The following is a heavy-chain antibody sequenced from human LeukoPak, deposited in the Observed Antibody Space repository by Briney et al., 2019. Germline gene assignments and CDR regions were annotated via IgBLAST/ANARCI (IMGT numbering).Heavy chain of an antibody. CDR2: ISSSSSYI. Sequence: GGSLRLSCAASGFTFDDYGMNWVRQAPGEGLEWVSSISSSSSYIYYADSVKGRFTISRDNAKNSLYLQMNSLRAEDTAVYYCASVYYGSGTGYYYMDVWGKGTTVTVSS. CDR1: GFTFDDYG. CDR3: ASVYYGSGTGYYYMDV. V-gene: IGHV3-21*01. J-gene: IGHJ6*03. D-gene: IGHD3-10*01.